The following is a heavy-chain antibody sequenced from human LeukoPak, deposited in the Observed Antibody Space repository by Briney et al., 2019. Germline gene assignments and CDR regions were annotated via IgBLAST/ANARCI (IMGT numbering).Heavy chain of an antibody. CDR3: ARGGGRDSSGYYRY. CDR1: GFTFSSYS. D-gene: IGHD3-22*01. Sequence: GGSLRLSCAASGFTFSSYSMNWVRQAPGKGLEWVSSISSSSRYIYYADSVKGRFTISRDNPKNSLYLQMNSLRAEDTAVYYCARGGGRDSSGYYRYWGQGTLVTVSS. J-gene: IGHJ4*02. CDR2: ISSSSRYI. V-gene: IGHV3-21*01.